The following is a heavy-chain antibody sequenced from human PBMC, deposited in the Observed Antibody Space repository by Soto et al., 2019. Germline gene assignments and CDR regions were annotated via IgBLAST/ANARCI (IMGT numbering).Heavy chain of an antibody. D-gene: IGHD3-22*01. CDR3: ARSYYETDGYYYEMDY. Sequence: ESLKISCKGSGYIFNTYWIAWVRQMPGKGLEWMGIVYPGDSDTRYSPSFQGQVTISVDKSISTAYLQWSSLEALDTAMYYCARSYYETDGYYYEMDYWGPGTQVTVSS. J-gene: IGHJ4*02. CDR1: GYIFNTYW. V-gene: IGHV5-51*01. CDR2: VYPGDSDT.